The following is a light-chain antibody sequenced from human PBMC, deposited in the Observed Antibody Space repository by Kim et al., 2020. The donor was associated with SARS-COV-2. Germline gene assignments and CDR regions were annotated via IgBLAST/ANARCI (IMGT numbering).Light chain of an antibody. CDR1: SSDVGSYNL. CDR2: DVS. J-gene: IGLJ3*02. Sequence: QSALTQPASVSGSPGQSITISCTGTSSDVGSYNLVSWYQRHPGKAPKVMIYDVSKRPSGVSNRFSGSKSGNTASLTISGLQAEDEADYYCCSYAGSSTLVFGGGTQLTVL. V-gene: IGLV2-23*02. CDR3: CSYAGSSTLV.